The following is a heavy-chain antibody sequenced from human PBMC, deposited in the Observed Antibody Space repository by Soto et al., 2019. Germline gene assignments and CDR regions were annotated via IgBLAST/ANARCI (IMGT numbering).Heavy chain of an antibody. Sequence: PGGSLRLSCAASGFTFSSYAMSWVRQAPGKGLEWVSAISGSGGSTYYADSVKGRFTISRDNSKNTLYLQMNSLRAEDTAVYYCAKAIRSGSRSRGSIDYWGQGTLVTVSS. CDR1: GFTFSSYA. D-gene: IGHD3-10*01. CDR2: ISGSGGST. V-gene: IGHV3-23*01. CDR3: AKAIRSGSRSRGSIDY. J-gene: IGHJ4*02.